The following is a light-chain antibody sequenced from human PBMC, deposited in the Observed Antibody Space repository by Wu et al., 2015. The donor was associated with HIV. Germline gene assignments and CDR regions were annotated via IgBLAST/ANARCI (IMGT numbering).Light chain of an antibody. V-gene: IGKV1-5*03. CDR3: QQYDKYPWT. CDR2: RAS. J-gene: IGKJ1*01. Sequence: DIQMTQSPSTLSAFVGDRVTITCRASQSINSWLAWYQQKSGKAPKLLIYRASTLESGVPSRFSGSESGTEFTLTITGLQPDDSATYYCQQYDKYPWTFGPGTKVQI. CDR1: QSINSW.